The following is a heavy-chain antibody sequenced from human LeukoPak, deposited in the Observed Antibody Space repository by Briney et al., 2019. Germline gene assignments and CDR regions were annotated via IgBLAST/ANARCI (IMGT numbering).Heavy chain of an antibody. V-gene: IGHV4-39*07. Sequence: PSETLSLTCTVSGGSISSSSYYWGWIRQPPGKGLEWIGSIYYSGSTYYNPSLKSRVTISVDTSKNQFSLKLSSVTAADTAVYYCATSPAAGSPPRFWIFDYWGQGTLVTVSS. D-gene: IGHD6-13*01. CDR3: ATSPAAGSPPRFWIFDY. CDR1: GGSISSSSYY. CDR2: IYYSGST. J-gene: IGHJ4*02.